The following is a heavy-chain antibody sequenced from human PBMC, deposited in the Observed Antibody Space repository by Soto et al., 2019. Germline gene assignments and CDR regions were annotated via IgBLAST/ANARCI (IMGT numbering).Heavy chain of an antibody. V-gene: IGHV3-53*01. CDR1: GITVTSNY. J-gene: IGHJ6*02. CDR3: ARFLTTVTTIYYYYGMDG. Sequence: PGGSLRLSCAASGITVTSNYMSWVRQAPGKGLEWVSVIYSGGSTYYADSVKGRFTISRDNSKNTLYLQMNRLRAEDTAVYYCARFLTTVTTIYYYYGMDGWGQGTTVTVSS. D-gene: IGHD4-17*01. CDR2: IYSGGST.